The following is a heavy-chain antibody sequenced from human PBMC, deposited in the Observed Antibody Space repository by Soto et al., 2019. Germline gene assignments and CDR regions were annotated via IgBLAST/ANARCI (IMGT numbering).Heavy chain of an antibody. Sequence: EVQMVESGGGLVQPGGSLRLSCVAYGFTFSSFSMHWIRQAPGKGLVWVSRINSDGSSTNYADFVEGRFTISRDNSKNTLNLHMNSLRAEDTAVYYCARIEFWSGMDVWGQGTTVTVS. J-gene: IGHJ6*02. CDR3: ARIEFWSGMDV. CDR1: GFTFSSFS. D-gene: IGHD3-3*01. CDR2: INSDGSST. V-gene: IGHV3-74*01.